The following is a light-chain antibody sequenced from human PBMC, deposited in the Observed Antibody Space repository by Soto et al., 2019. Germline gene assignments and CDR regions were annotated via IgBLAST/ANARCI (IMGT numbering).Light chain of an antibody. J-gene: IGKJ2*02. Sequence: DIQMTQSPSSVSASVGDRVTITCRASQDISSWLTWYQQKPGKAPKLLIYAASTLQSGVPSRFSGSRSGTDFTLTISSLQPEDFATYFCQQANSFPWTFGQGTKLDIK. V-gene: IGKV1-12*01. CDR3: QQANSFPWT. CDR2: AAS. CDR1: QDISSW.